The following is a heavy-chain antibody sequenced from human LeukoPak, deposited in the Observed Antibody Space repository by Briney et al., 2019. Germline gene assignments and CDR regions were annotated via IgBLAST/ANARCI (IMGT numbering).Heavy chain of an antibody. D-gene: IGHD2-2*01. Sequence: SVKVSCKASGGTFSSYAISWVRQAPGQGLEWMGGIIPIFGTANYAQKFQGRVTITADESTSTAYMELSSLRSEDTAVYYCARDAGVDCSSTSCSEGYYYYYYMDVWGKGTTVTVSS. CDR2: IIPIFGTA. V-gene: IGHV1-69*13. CDR1: GGTFSSYA. J-gene: IGHJ6*03. CDR3: ARDAGVDCSSTSCSEGYYYYYYMDV.